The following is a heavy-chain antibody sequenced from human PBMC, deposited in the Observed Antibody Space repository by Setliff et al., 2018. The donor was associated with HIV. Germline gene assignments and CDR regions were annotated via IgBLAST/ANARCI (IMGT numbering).Heavy chain of an antibody. CDR1: SGSISSSPYY. CDR3: ARLSGGMVPNY. J-gene: IGHJ4*02. CDR2: IYYSGST. Sequence: PSETLSLTCTVSSGSISSSPYYWAWIRQPPGKGLEWIGTIYYSGSTYYNPSLKSRVTISVDTSKNQFSLKLSSVTAADTAVYYCARLSGGMVPNYWGQGTLVTVSS. V-gene: IGHV4-39*01. D-gene: IGHD3-10*01.